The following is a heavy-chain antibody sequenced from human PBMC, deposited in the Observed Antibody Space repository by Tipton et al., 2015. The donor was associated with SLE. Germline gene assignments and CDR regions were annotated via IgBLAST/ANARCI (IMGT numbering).Heavy chain of an antibody. CDR2: IYYSGST. D-gene: IGHD6-13*01. CDR3: ARVGSYSSSFDY. V-gene: IGHV4-61*08. Sequence: GSLRLSCTVSGGSISSGGYYWSWIRQPPGKGLEWIGYIYYSGSTNYNPSLKSRVTMSVDTSKNQFSLKLSSVTAADTAVYYCARVGSYSSSFDYWGQGTLVTVSS. CDR1: GGSISSGGYY. J-gene: IGHJ4*02.